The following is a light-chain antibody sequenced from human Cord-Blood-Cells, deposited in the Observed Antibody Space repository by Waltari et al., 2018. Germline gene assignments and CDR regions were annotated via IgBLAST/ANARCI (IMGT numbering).Light chain of an antibody. CDR3: QQYNSYWT. Sequence: EIQMTQSPSTLSASVGHRVTITCRASQSISSWLAWYQQKPGKAPKLLIYDASSLESGVPSRFSGSGSGTEFTLTISSLQPDDFATYYCQQYNSYWTFGQGTKVEIK. J-gene: IGKJ1*01. CDR1: QSISSW. CDR2: DAS. V-gene: IGKV1-5*01.